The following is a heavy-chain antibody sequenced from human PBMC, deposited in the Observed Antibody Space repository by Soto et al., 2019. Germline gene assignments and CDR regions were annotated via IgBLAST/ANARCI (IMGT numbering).Heavy chain of an antibody. CDR3: ARANYYGSPGDFDY. CDR1: GFTFSSYS. CDR2: ISSSSSTI. Sequence: GGSLRLSCAASGFTFSSYSMNWVRQAPGKGLEWVSYISSSSSTIYYADSVKGRFTISRDNAKNSLYLQMNSLRSEDTAVYYCARANYYGSPGDFDYWGQGTLVTVSS. J-gene: IGHJ4*02. V-gene: IGHV3-48*01. D-gene: IGHD3-10*01.